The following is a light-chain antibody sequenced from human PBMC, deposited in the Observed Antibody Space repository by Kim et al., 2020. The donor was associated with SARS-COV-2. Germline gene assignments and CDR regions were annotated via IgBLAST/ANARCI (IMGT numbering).Light chain of an antibody. CDR2: DVT. V-gene: IGLV2-14*03. J-gene: IGLJ3*02. CDR3: ASYTSSSTWV. CDR1: SNDVGGYTY. Sequence: GQSITISCTGTSNDVGGYTYVSCYQQHPGKAPKLMIHDVTYRPSGVSDRFSGSQSGNTASLTISGLQADDEAHYYCASYTSSSTWVFGGGTELTVL.